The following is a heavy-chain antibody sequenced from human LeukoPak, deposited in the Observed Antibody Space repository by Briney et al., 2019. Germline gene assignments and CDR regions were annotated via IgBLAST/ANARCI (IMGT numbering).Heavy chain of an antibody. J-gene: IGHJ4*02. CDR3: ARRICSSTSCYTGQFDY. CDR1: GYSISSGYY. V-gene: IGHV4-38-2*01. D-gene: IGHD2-2*02. Sequence: SETLSLTCAVSGYSISSGYYWGRIRQPPGKGLEWIGSIYHSGSTYYNPSLKSRVTISVDTSKNQFSLKLSSVTAADTAVYYCARRICSSTSCYTGQFDYWGQGTLVTVSS. CDR2: IYHSGST.